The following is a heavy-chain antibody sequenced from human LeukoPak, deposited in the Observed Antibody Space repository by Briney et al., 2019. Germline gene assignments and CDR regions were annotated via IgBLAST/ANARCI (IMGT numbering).Heavy chain of an antibody. Sequence: GGSLRLSCAASGFTFSNAWMSWVRQAPGKGLEWVGRIKRRTGAGTTDYAAPVKGRFTISRDDSKNTLYLQMNSLKTEDTAVYYCTTEAAFSNWDIWGRGTMVTVSS. CDR2: IKRRTGAGTT. V-gene: IGHV3-15*01. D-gene: IGHD5-24*01. J-gene: IGHJ3*02. CDR3: TTEAAFSNWDI. CDR1: GFTFSNAW.